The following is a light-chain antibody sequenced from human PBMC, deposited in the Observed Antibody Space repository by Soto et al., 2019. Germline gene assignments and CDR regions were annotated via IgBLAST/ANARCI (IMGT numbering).Light chain of an antibody. Sequence: DVVMTQSPLSLPVTLGQPASISCRSSQSVVYSDGIAYLTWFQQRPDQSPRRLIYRVSNRDSGVPDRFSGSGSGTDFTLKISRVEAEDVGVYYCMQGTHWPPTFGRGTKVEIK. CDR1: QSVVYSDGIAY. CDR3: MQGTHWPPT. CDR2: RVS. J-gene: IGKJ1*01. V-gene: IGKV2-30*01.